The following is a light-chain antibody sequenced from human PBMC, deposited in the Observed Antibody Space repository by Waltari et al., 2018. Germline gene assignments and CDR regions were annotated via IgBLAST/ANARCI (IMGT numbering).Light chain of an antibody. CDR2: ANT. CDR1: SSNIGAGFD. V-gene: IGLV1-40*01. CDR3: QSFDNSLRRSVI. J-gene: IGLJ2*01. Sequence: QSVLTQPPSVSGAPGQRVTISCTGSSSNIGAGFDVHWYQQLPGAAPKLLIYANTNRPSGVPDRFSGSKCGTSASLAITGLQAEDEADYYCQSFDNSLRRSVIFGGGTKLTVL.